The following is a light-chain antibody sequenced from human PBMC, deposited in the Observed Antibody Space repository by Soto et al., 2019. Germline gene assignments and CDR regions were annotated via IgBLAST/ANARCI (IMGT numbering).Light chain of an antibody. CDR2: DAS. J-gene: IGKJ5*01. Sequence: DIQMTQSPSSLSASVGDRVTIACQASQDINNYLHWYQQKPGKAPKLLIYDASNLETGVPSRFSGSGSGTDFTFTISSLQPEDIATYYCQQYDNFPRAINLGQGTRLEIK. CDR3: QQYDNFPRAIN. CDR1: QDINNY. V-gene: IGKV1-33*01.